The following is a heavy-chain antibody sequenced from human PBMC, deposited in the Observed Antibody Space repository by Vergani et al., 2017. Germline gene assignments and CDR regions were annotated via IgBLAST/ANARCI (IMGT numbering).Heavy chain of an antibody. CDR2: INHSGST. V-gene: IGHV4-34*01. D-gene: IGHD2-8*02. CDR3: ARGLVTNEDY. J-gene: IGHJ4*02. CDR1: GGSFSGYY. Sequence: QVQLQQWGAGLLKPSETLSLTCAVYGGSFSGYYWSWIRQPPGKGLEWIGEINHSGSTNYNPSLKSRVTISVDTSKNQFSLKLSSVTAADTAVYYCARGLVTNEDYWGQGTLVTVSS.